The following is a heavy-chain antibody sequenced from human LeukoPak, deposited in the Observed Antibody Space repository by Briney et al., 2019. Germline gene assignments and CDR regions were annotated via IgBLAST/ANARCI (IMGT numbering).Heavy chain of an antibody. J-gene: IGHJ5*02. CDR1: GFTFSSYA. Sequence: HPGGSLRLSCSASGFTFSSYAMHWVRQAPGKGLEYVSAISSNGGSTYYADSVKGRFTISRDNSKNTLYLQMSSQRAEDTAVYYCVKGVSSSWYFDWFDPWGQGTLVTVSS. CDR3: VKGVSSSWYFDWFDP. D-gene: IGHD6-13*01. V-gene: IGHV3-64D*06. CDR2: ISSNGGST.